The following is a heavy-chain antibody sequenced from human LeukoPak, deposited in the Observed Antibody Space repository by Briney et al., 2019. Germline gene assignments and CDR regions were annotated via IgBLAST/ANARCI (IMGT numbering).Heavy chain of an antibody. D-gene: IGHD6-19*01. CDR2: IYYSGST. J-gene: IGHJ4*02. CDR3: ARYSSGWYSYYFDY. V-gene: IGHV4-39*01. CDR1: GGSISSSSYY. Sequence: SETLSLTCTVSGGSISSSSYYWGWIRQPPGEGLEWIGSIYYSGSTYYNPSLKSRVTISVDTSKNQFSLKLSSVTAADTAVYYCARYSSGWYSYYFDYWGQGTLVTVSS.